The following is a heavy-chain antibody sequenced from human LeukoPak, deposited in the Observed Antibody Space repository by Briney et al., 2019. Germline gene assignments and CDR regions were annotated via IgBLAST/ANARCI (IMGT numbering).Heavy chain of an antibody. CDR1: GFTFSNYN. Sequence: PGGSLRLSCAASGFTFSNYNMNWVRQAPGKGLEWVSSISGSSSFIYYADSLKGRFTISRDNAKNSLYLQMNSLRAEDTAVYYCARDYSSSWPLNWFDPWGQGTLVTVSS. J-gene: IGHJ5*02. D-gene: IGHD6-13*01. CDR3: ARDYSSSWPLNWFDP. V-gene: IGHV3-21*01. CDR2: ISGSSSFI.